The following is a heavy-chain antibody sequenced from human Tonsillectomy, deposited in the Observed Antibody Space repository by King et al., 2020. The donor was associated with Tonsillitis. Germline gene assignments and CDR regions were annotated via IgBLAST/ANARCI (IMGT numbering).Heavy chain of an antibody. V-gene: IGHV3-30*18. CDR2: ISYDGSNK. J-gene: IGHJ4*02. Sequence: QLQLVQSGGGVVQPGRSLRLSCAASGFTFSSYGMHWVRQAPGKGLEWVAVISYDGSNKYYADSVKGRFTISRDNSKNTLYLQMNSLRAEDTAVYYCAKALVTYYYDSSGYFDYWGQGTLVTVSS. CDR1: GFTFSSYG. CDR3: AKALVTYYYDSSGYFDY. D-gene: IGHD3-22*01.